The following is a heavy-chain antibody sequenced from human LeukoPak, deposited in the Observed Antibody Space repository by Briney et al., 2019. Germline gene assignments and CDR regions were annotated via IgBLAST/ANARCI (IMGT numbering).Heavy chain of an antibody. V-gene: IGHV4-38-2*01. Sequence: SETLSLTCAVSGDSTSSDIWWNWVRQPPGKGLEWIGSIYDSGSTYYNPSLKSRVTISVDTSKNQFSLKLNSVTAADTAVYYCARHYGPWGQGTLVTVSS. D-gene: IGHD3-16*01. CDR1: GDSTSSDIW. CDR3: ARHYGP. CDR2: IYDSGST. J-gene: IGHJ5*02.